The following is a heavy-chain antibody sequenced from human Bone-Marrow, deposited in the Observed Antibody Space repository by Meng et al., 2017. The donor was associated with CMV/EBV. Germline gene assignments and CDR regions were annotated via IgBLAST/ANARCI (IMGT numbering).Heavy chain of an antibody. CDR2: ISSSRSYI. D-gene: IGHD2-2*01. V-gene: IGHV3-21*01. J-gene: IGHJ3*01. Sequence: ESLKISCAPSGFTFNTYTIHWVRQAPGKGLEWVSSISSSRSYINYADSVKGRFTISRDNAKNSVFLQLSSLRVEDTVVYYCARERLYQPLWGDALDVWGQGTKVTVSS. CDR1: GFTFNTYT. CDR3: ARERLYQPLWGDALDV.